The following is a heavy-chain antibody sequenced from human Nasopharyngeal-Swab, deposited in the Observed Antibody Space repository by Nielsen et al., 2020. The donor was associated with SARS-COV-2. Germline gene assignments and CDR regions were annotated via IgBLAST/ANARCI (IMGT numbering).Heavy chain of an antibody. J-gene: IGHJ5*02. CDR1: GGSISSYY. CDR2: IYYSGST. Sequence: SETLSLTCTVSGGSISSYYWSWIRQPPGKGLEWIGYIYYSGSTNYNPALKSRVTISVDTSKNQFSLKLSSVTAADTAVYYCVRGPRTIFGVVIIGFDPWGQGTLVTVSS. D-gene: IGHD3-3*01. CDR3: VRGPRTIFGVVIIGFDP. V-gene: IGHV4-59*12.